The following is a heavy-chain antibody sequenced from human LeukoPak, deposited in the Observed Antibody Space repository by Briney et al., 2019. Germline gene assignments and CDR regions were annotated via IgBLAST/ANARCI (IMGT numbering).Heavy chain of an antibody. CDR2: IYHSGSA. V-gene: IGHV4-4*02. D-gene: IGHD6-19*01. CDR1: RGSISSPKW. CDR3: ASRTASALEGFDI. J-gene: IGHJ3*02. Sequence: TLSLTCTVSRGSISSPKWWTWVRQPPGKGLEWIAEIYHSGSANHNPSLISRLTISVDKSRNQFSLKLSSVTAADTAVYYCASRTASALEGFDIWGQGTMVTVSS.